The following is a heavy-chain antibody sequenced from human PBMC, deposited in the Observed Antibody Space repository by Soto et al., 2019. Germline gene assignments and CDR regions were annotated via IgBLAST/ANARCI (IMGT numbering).Heavy chain of an antibody. CDR3: ATSPGIYPLSLHGHLTLAVQ. CDR1: GYTFTSYG. V-gene: IGHV1-3*01. D-gene: IGHD3-16*01. J-gene: IGHJ1*01. CDR2: INAGNGNT. Sequence: ASLKVSCKASGYTFTSYGISWVRQAPGQRLEWMGWINAGNGNTKYSQKFQGRVTITRDTSASTAYMELSSLRSEDTAVYYCATSPGIYPLSLHGHLTLAVQ.